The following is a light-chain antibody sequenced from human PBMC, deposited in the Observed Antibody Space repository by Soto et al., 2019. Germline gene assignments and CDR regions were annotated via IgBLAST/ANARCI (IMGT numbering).Light chain of an antibody. CDR1: SSDVVTYKY. CDR3: CSYAGSTTRVV. J-gene: IGLJ2*01. CDR2: EVS. Sequence: QSVLTQPASVSGSPGQSITISCTGTSSDVVTYKYVSWYQQHPGKAPKLMIYEVSNRPSGVPDRFSGSKSGNTASLTISGLQAEDEADYYCCSYAGSTTRVVFGGGTQLTVL. V-gene: IGLV2-14*01.